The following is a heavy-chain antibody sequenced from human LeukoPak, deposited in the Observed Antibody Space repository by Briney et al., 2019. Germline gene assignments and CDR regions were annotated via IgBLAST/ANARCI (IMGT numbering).Heavy chain of an antibody. CDR1: GFTFSSYG. CDR3: ARDRAGVYYYYGMDV. D-gene: IGHD2-21*01. J-gene: IGHJ6*02. CDR2: IWYDGSNK. Sequence: PGRPLRLSCAASGFTFSSYGMHWVRQAPGKGLEWVAVIWYDGSNKYYADSVKGRFTISRDNSKNTLYLQMNSLRAEDTAVYYCARDRAGVYYYYGMDVWGQGTTVTVSS. V-gene: IGHV3-33*01.